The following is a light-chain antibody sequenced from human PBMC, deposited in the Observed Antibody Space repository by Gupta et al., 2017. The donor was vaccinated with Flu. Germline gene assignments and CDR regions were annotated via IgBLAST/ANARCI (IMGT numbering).Light chain of an antibody. V-gene: IGKV2-28*01. CDR3: RQALQTPYS. J-gene: IGKJ2*03. CDR1: QSLLHSNGYTY. Sequence: DIVMTQSPLSLPVTPGEPASISCRSSQSLLHSNGYTYLDWYLQRPGQSPQLLICLGSNRASGVPDRFSGSGSGTDFTLKISRVEAEDVGIYFCRQALQTPYSFGQGTKLEIK. CDR2: LGS.